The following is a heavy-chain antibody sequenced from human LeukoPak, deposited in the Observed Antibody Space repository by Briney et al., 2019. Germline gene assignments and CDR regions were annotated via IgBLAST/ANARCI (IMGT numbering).Heavy chain of an antibody. CDR3: ARNPNYGGNSGAFDI. Sequence: PGGSLRLSCAASGFTFSSYSMNWVHQAPGKGLEWVSYISSSSSTIYYADSVKGRFTISRDNAKNSLYLQMNSLRAEDTAVYYCARNPNYGGNSGAFDIWGQGTMVTVSS. CDR2: ISSSSSTI. J-gene: IGHJ3*02. V-gene: IGHV3-48*01. D-gene: IGHD4-23*01. CDR1: GFTFSSYS.